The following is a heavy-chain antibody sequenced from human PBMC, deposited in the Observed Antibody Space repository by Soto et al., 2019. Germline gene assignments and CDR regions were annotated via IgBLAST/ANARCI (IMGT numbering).Heavy chain of an antibody. Sequence: EVQLLESGGDLVQPGGSLRLSCAASGFTFSSYAMSWVRQAPGKGLEWVSAISGSGSSTYYADSVKGRFTISRDNSKNTLYLQMNSLRAEEPAVYYCAKDTPDMVDIGVVPAAAYYFDYWGQGTLVTVSA. CDR1: GFTFSSYA. D-gene: IGHD2-2*03. J-gene: IGHJ4*02. CDR2: ISGSGSST. CDR3: AKDTPDMVDIGVVPAAAYYFDY. V-gene: IGHV3-23*01.